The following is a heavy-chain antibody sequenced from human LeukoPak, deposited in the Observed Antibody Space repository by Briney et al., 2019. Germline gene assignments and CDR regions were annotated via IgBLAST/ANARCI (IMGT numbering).Heavy chain of an antibody. CDR1: GHTFTSCG. J-gene: IGHJ5*02. Sequence: ASVKVSCKASGHTFTSCGISWVRQAPGQGLEWMGWISAYNGNTNYAQELQGRVTMTTDTSTSTAYMELRSLRSDDTAVYYCARVLGIVLVPAARAKWFDPWGQGTLVTVSS. CDR3: ARVLGIVLVPAARAKWFDP. D-gene: IGHD2-2*01. CDR2: ISAYNGNT. V-gene: IGHV1-18*01.